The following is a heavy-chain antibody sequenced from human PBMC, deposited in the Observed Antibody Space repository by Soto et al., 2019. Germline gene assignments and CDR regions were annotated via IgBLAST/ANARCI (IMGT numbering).Heavy chain of an antibody. CDR1: GGSISSGGYS. V-gene: IGHV4-30-2*01. Sequence: SETLSLTCAVSGGSISSGGYSWIWIRQPPGKGLEWIGYIYHSGSTYYNPSLKSRVTISVDRSKNQFSLKLSSVTAADTAVYYCARVRRDGYNFDWFDPWGQGTLVTVSS. D-gene: IGHD5-12*01. J-gene: IGHJ5*02. CDR2: IYHSGST. CDR3: ARVRRDGYNFDWFDP.